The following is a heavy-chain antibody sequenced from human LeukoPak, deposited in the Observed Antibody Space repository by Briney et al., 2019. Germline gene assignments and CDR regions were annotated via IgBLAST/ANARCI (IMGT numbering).Heavy chain of an antibody. J-gene: IGHJ4*02. V-gene: IGHV3-43*02. CDR2: ISRDGGST. CDR1: GFTFDDYA. CDR3: AKARRAVAGTGGFDY. D-gene: IGHD6-19*01. Sequence: GGSLRLSCAASGFTFDDYAMHWVRQAPGKGLEWVSLISRDGGSTYYADSVKGRFTISRDNSKNSLYLQMNSLRTEDTALYYCAKARRAVAGTGGFDYWGQGTLVTVSS.